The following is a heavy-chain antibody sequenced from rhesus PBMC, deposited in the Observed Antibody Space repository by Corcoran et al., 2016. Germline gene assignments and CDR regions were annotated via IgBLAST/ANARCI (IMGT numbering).Heavy chain of an antibody. CDR3: ARDNHPSGWALDV. CDR2: INGDGGGA. D-gene: IGHD6-37*01. CDR1: GAPLRSYW. Sequence: QVQLQESGPGLVKPLETLSLPCTVSGAPLRSYWWRWIRMPPGKRLEWIGEINGDGGGANSNPSLRSRVTISKDVSTNQISLKLTAVTAADTAVYHCARDNHPSGWALDVWDRGVLVTVSS. V-gene: IGHV4-80*01. J-gene: IGHJ5-2*02.